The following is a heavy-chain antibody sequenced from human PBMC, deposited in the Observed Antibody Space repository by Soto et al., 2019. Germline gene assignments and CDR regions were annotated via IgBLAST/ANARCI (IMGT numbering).Heavy chain of an antibody. CDR1: RTFKSYA. CDR3: ARFRLGTYLNDAFDI. V-gene: IGHV1-69*13. Sequence: ASVKVSCKAPRTFKSYAITWVRQAPGQGLEWMGVITPIFGTTNYAQKFQGRVTITADESTSTAYMELSSLRSGDTAVYYCARFRLGTYLNDAFDIWGPGTMVTVSS. CDR2: ITPIFGTT. J-gene: IGHJ3*02. D-gene: IGHD4-17*01.